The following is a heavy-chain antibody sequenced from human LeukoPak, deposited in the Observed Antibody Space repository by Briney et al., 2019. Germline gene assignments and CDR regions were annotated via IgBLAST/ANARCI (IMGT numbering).Heavy chain of an antibody. D-gene: IGHD3-22*01. V-gene: IGHV4-34*01. J-gene: IGHJ4*02. Sequence: SETLSLTCAVYGGSFSDYYWRWIRQPPGKGLEWIGEINHSGSTNYNPSLKSRVTISVDTSKNQFSLKLSSVTAADTAVYYCARGDYYDSSGYSRFLDYWGQGTLVTVSS. CDR2: INHSGST. CDR3: ARGDYYDSSGYSRFLDY. CDR1: GGSFSDYY.